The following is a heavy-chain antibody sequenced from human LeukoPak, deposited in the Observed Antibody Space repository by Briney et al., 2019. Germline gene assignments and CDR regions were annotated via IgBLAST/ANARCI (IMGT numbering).Heavy chain of an antibody. Sequence: GRSLRLSCAASGFTFSSYGMHWVRQAPGKGLEWVAVISCDGSNKYYADSVKGRFTISRDNSKNTLYLQMNSLRAEDTAVYYCAKGNIVVVPAAPFDYWGQGTLVTVSS. CDR3: AKGNIVVVPAAPFDY. J-gene: IGHJ4*02. CDR2: ISCDGSNK. D-gene: IGHD2-2*01. CDR1: GFTFSSYG. V-gene: IGHV3-30*18.